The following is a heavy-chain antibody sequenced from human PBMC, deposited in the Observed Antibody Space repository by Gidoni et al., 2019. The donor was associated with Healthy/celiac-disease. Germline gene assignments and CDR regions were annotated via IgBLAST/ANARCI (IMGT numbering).Heavy chain of an antibody. J-gene: IGHJ4*02. CDR1: GGTFSSYA. CDR2: IIPIFGTA. Sequence: QVQLVQSGAEVKKPGSSVKVSCKASGGTFSSYAISWVRQAPGQGLGWMGGIIPIFGTANYAQKFQGRVTITADESTSTAYMELSSLRSEDTAVYYCARDSEEVAAAPYYFDYWGQGTLVTVSS. D-gene: IGHD6-13*01. CDR3: ARDSEEVAAAPYYFDY. V-gene: IGHV1-69*01.